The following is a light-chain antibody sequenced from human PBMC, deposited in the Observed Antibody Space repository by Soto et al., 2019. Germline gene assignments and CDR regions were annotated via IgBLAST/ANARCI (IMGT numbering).Light chain of an antibody. Sequence: QSALTQPASVSGSPGQSITLSCAGTMRDVGAYNLVSWYQQHPGRAPQLIIYEVRNRPSGISFRFSGSKSGNTASLTISGLQAEDEADYYCSSYTSKSSLIFGGGTKLTVL. CDR3: SSYTSKSSLI. J-gene: IGLJ2*01. CDR1: MRDVGAYNL. CDR2: EVR. V-gene: IGLV2-14*01.